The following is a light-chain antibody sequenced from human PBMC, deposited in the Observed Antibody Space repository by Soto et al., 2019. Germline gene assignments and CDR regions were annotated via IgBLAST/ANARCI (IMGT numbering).Light chain of an antibody. Sequence: EIVMTQSPDTLSASPGDRATLSCRASQSVSSRLAWYQQRPGQAPRLLIYGASTRATGISARFSGSGSGTEFTLTISSLQSEDFAVYYCQQYNNWPLTFGGGTKVEIK. CDR3: QQYNNWPLT. CDR2: GAS. J-gene: IGKJ4*01. CDR1: QSVSSR. V-gene: IGKV3-15*01.